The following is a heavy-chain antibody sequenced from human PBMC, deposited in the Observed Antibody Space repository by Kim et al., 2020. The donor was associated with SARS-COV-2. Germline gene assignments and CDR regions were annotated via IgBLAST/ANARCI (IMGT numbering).Heavy chain of an antibody. CDR3: AGGGSGWYLADGFDN. Sequence: GGSLRLSCAASGFTFSNYWMTWVRQAPGKGLEWVANIKHDGSEKYYVDSVKGRFTISRDNAKNSLFLQMNSLRAEDTAVYFCAGGGSGWYLADGFDNWG. CDR2: IKHDGSEK. J-gene: IGHJ3*02. CDR1: GFTFSNYW. V-gene: IGHV3-7*03. D-gene: IGHD6-19*01.